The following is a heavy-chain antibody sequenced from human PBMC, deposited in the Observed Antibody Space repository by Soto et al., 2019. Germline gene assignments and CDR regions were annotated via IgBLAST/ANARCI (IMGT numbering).Heavy chain of an antibody. Sequence: EVQLLESGGGLVQPGGSLRLSCAASGFTFKTFAMRWVRQAPGKGLEWVAAITGFGRTTYYADSLQGRFTVSRDNSNDTLYLHMDSLRADDTAVYCCAKVRPSLGGTGMGAMDVGGQGPTVTVSS. D-gene: IGHD3-16*01. CDR1: GFTFKTFA. CDR3: AKVRPSLGGTGMGAMDV. J-gene: IGHJ6*02. V-gene: IGHV3-23*01. CDR2: ITGFGRTT.